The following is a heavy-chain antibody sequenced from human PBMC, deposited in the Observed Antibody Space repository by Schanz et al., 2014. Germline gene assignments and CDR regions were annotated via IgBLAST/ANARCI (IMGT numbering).Heavy chain of an antibody. J-gene: IGHJ6*02. Sequence: EGQLAESGGGLVQPGGSLRLSCAVSGFTVSSNHMSWVRQAPGKGLEWVAVIWNNGVTKYYADSVRGRFTISRDRFQNTLYHRMSSLRAEDTAVYYCAKARRKSNCSGGRCFHCSYYGMDVWGQGTTVTVSS. CDR2: IWNNGVTK. D-gene: IGHD2-15*01. CDR3: AKARRKSNCSGGRCFHCSYYGMDV. CDR1: GFTVSSNH. V-gene: IGHV3-66*01.